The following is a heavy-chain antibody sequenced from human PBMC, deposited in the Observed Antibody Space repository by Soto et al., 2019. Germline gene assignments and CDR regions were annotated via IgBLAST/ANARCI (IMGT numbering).Heavy chain of an antibody. CDR1: GYTFTSSG. CDR3: ARDSGSYMYVSD. V-gene: IGHV1-18*01. Sequence: QVQLVQSGAEVKKPGGSVKVYCKASGYTFTSSGFSWVRQAPGQGLEWMAWISAYNGETHYAQKFQGRVTMTTDTSTSTSYMELRSLRSDDTAVYYCARDSGSYMYVSDWGQGTLVTVSS. CDR2: ISAYNGET. J-gene: IGHJ4*02. D-gene: IGHD1-26*01.